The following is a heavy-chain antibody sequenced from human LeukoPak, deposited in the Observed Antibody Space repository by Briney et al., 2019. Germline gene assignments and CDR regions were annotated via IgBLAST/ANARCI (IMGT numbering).Heavy chain of an antibody. CDR1: GFTVSSNY. V-gene: IGHV3-66*01. CDR2: IYSGGST. D-gene: IGHD5-12*01. J-gene: IGHJ6*02. Sequence: GGSLRLSCAASGFTVSSNYMSWVRQAPGKGLEWVSVIYSGGSTYYADSVKGRFTISRDNPKNTLYLQMNSLRAEDTAVYYCASRDGYNLDYYYGMDVWGQGTTVTVSS. CDR3: ASRDGYNLDYYYGMDV.